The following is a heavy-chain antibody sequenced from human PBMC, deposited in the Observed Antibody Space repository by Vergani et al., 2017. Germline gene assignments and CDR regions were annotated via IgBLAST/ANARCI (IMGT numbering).Heavy chain of an antibody. CDR2: TYYRSKWYN. V-gene: IGHV6-1*01. CDR1: GDSVYSNSAA. J-gene: IGHJ4*02. D-gene: IGHD6-13*01. CDR3: AREWEQQLSN. Sequence: QVQLQQSGPGLVKPSQTLLLTCAISGDSVYSNSAAWHWIRQSPSRGLEWLGRTYYRSKWYNDYAVSVKSRITINPDTSKNQVSRQLNSVTPEDSAVYYCAREWEQQLSNWGQGTLVTVSS.